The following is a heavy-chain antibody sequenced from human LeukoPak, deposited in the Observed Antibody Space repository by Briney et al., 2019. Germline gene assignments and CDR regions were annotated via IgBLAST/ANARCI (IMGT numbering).Heavy chain of an antibody. CDR3: AREANYHDSSGYLDY. Sequence: GGSLRLSCAASGFTFDDYAMHWVRQAPGKGLEWVSGISWNSGSIGYADSVKGRFTISRDNAKNSLYLQMNSLRAEDTALYYCAREANYHDSSGYLDYWGQGTLVTVSS. CDR1: GFTFDDYA. V-gene: IGHV3-9*01. D-gene: IGHD3-22*01. J-gene: IGHJ4*02. CDR2: ISWNSGSI.